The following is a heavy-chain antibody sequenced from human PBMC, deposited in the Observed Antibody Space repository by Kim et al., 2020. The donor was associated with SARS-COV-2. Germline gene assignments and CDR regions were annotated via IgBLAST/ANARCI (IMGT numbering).Heavy chain of an antibody. V-gene: IGHV3-53*01. J-gene: IGHJ6*02. CDR3: ARGPGYFYYALDV. Sequence: SGEGRFAISRDNTKHPLYLQMHSLRAEETAIYYCARGPGYFYYALDVWGQGTTVTVSS.